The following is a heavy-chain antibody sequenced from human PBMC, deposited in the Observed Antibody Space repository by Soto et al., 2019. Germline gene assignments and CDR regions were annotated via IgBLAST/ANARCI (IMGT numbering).Heavy chain of an antibody. J-gene: IGHJ4*02. CDR1: GFTFSSYW. CDR2: IKGDGSGT. D-gene: IGHD4-17*01. Sequence: PGGSLRLSCAASGFTFSSYWMSWVRQAPGKGLEWVANIKGDGSGTYYVDSMRGRFTISRDNAKNSLYLQMNTLRAEGTAVYFCEREATVATLRFWGQGTLVTVSS. CDR3: EREATVATLRF. V-gene: IGHV3-7*03.